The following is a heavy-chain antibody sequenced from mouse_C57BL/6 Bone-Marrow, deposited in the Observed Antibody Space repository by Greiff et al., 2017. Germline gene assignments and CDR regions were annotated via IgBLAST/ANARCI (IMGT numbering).Heavy chain of an antibody. Sequence: EVQLQQSGTVLARPGASVKMSCKTSGYTFTSSWMHWVKQRPGQGLEWIGAIYPGNSDTSYNQKFKGKAKLTAVTSASTAYMELSSLTNEDSAVYYCTRKLGRNWYFDVWGTGTTVTVSS. CDR3: TRKLGRNWYFDV. D-gene: IGHD4-1*01. J-gene: IGHJ1*03. CDR2: IYPGNSDT. CDR1: GYTFTSSW. V-gene: IGHV1-5*01.